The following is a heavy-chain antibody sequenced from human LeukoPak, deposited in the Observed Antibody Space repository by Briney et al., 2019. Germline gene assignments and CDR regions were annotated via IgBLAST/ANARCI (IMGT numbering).Heavy chain of an antibody. V-gene: IGHV3-11*01. CDR1: GFSFSDYY. CDR3: ARSIGYYYTMDV. J-gene: IGHJ6*02. Sequence: PGGSLRLSCVACGFSFSDYYMSWIRQAPGRGLEWISYISVSGSDLYYADSVKGRFTISRDNANNSLYLQMNSLRAEDTAVYYCARSIGYYYTMDVWGQGTTVTVSS. D-gene: IGHD3-22*01. CDR2: ISVSGSDL.